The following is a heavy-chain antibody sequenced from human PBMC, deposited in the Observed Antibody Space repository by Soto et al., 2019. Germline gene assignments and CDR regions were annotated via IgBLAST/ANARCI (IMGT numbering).Heavy chain of an antibody. CDR2: ISGSGGST. CDR3: AKLYCGGDCYSDGPYYYYGMDV. J-gene: IGHJ6*02. Sequence: VGSLRLSCAASGITFSNYAMNWVRQGPGKGLEWVSAISGSGGSTYYADSVKGRFTISRDNSKNTLYLQMNSLRAEDTAVYYCAKLYCGGDCYSDGPYYYYGMDVWGQGTTVTVSS. V-gene: IGHV3-23*01. CDR1: GITFSNYA. D-gene: IGHD2-21*02.